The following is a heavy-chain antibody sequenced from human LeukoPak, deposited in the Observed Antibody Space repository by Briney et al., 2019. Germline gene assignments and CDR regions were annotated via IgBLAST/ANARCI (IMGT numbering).Heavy chain of an antibody. D-gene: IGHD2-8*02. V-gene: IGHV1-2*02. Sequence: ASVKVSCKTSRYTFVGYYIHWLREAPGQGLEWMGWINPKTGGTNFAQKFQGRVTMTRDTSITTAYMELSGLRSDDTAVYYCARDTTGGLPFDYWGQGTLVTVSS. J-gene: IGHJ4*02. CDR3: ARDTTGGLPFDY. CDR2: INPKTGGT. CDR1: RYTFVGYY.